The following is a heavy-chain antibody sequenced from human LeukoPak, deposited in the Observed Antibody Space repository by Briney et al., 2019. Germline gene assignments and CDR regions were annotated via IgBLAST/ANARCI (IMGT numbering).Heavy chain of an antibody. V-gene: IGHV3-23*01. D-gene: IGHD5-18*01. J-gene: IGHJ4*02. Sequence: GGSLRLSCAASGFTFSSYAMSWVRQAPGKGLEWVSALSGSGGSTYYADSVKGRFTISRDNAKNTLYLQMNSLRAEDTAVYYCARDFPYSYGVFDYWGQGTLVTVSS. CDR1: GFTFSSYA. CDR2: LSGSGGST. CDR3: ARDFPYSYGVFDY.